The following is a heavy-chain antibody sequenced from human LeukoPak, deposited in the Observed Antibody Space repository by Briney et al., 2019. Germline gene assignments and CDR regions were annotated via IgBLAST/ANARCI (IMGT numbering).Heavy chain of an antibody. V-gene: IGHV1-2*02. CDR3: ASTAGPYYDSSGPFDY. D-gene: IGHD3-22*01. J-gene: IGHJ4*02. Sequence: ASVKVSCKASRYPETGYSIHSVLQAPGQGLEWMGWINPNSGGTNYAQKFQGRVTMTRDTSISTAYMELSRLRSDDTAVYYCASTAGPYYDSSGPFDYWAREPWSPSPQ. CDR1: RYPETGYS. CDR2: INPNSGGT.